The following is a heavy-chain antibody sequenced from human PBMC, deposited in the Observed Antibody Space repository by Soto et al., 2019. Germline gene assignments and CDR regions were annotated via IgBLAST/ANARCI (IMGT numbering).Heavy chain of an antibody. CDR2: IFHGGNT. J-gene: IGHJ3*01. Sequence: PSETLSLTCAVSCFFIISGNYWGWIRKPPGKGLEWIGSIFHGGNTYYNPSLKSRVTISVDMSKNQFSLKLNSVTAADTAVYYCARARWYDAFDVWGQGTVVTVSS. CDR1: CFFIISGNY. V-gene: IGHV4-38-2*01. CDR3: ARARWYDAFDV. D-gene: IGHD2-15*01.